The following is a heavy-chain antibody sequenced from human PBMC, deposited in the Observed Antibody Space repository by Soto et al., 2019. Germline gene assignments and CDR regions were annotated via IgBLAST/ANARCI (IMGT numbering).Heavy chain of an antibody. D-gene: IGHD6-13*01. CDR2: ISGSGGST. J-gene: IGHJ3*02. CDR3: AKPGPTRIIAAAGPDAFDI. V-gene: IGHV3-23*01. CDR1: GFTFSSYA. Sequence: PGGSLRLSCAASGFTFSSYAMSWVRQAPGKGLEWVSAISGSGGSTYYADSVKGRFTISRDNSKNTLYLQMNSLRAEDTAVYYCAKPGPTRIIAAAGPDAFDIWGQGTMVTVSS.